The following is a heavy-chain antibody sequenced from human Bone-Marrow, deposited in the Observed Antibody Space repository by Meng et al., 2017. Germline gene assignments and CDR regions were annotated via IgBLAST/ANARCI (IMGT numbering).Heavy chain of an antibody. Sequence: GGSLRLSCAASGFTFSSYAMSWVRQAPGKGLEWVSAISGSGGSTYYADSVKGRFTISRDNSKNTLYLQMNSLRAEDTAVYYCANRGLWFGESSTKDAFYIWGQGTMVTVSS. CDR3: ANRGLWFGESSTKDAFYI. D-gene: IGHD3-10*01. J-gene: IGHJ3*02. V-gene: IGHV3-23*01. CDR1: GFTFSSYA. CDR2: ISGSGGST.